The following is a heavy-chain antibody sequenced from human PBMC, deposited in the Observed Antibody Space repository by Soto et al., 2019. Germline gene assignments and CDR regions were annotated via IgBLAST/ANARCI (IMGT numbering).Heavy chain of an antibody. Sequence: QVQLQESGPGLVKPSQTLSLTCTVSGGSISSGDYYWSWIRQPPGKGLEWIGYIYYSGSTYYNPSLSGRVTISADTSKNQFSLKLSSVTAADTAVYYCARVGDTAMATDYWGQGTLVTVSS. CDR2: IYYSGST. CDR1: GGSISSGDYY. CDR3: ARVGDTAMATDY. V-gene: IGHV4-30-4*01. J-gene: IGHJ4*02. D-gene: IGHD5-18*01.